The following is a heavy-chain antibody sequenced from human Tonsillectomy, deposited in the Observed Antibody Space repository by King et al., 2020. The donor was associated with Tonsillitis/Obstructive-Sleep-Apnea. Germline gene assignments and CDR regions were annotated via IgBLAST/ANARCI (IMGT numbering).Heavy chain of an antibody. Sequence: VQLVESGAEVKKPGASVKVSCKASGYTFTSYYMHWVRQAPGQGLEWMGIINPSGGSTSYAQKFQGRVTMTRDTSTSTVYMELSSLRSEDTAVYYCARGGAPGALEWSFDYWGQGTLVTVSS. CDR2: INPSGGST. CDR1: GYTFTSYY. J-gene: IGHJ4*02. CDR3: ARGGAPGALEWSFDY. D-gene: IGHD3-3*01. V-gene: IGHV1-46*01.